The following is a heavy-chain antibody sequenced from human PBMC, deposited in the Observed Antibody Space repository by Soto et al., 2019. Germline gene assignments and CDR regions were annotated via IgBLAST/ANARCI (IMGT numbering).Heavy chain of an antibody. CDR3: TTGIAVAGTPHEAFDI. D-gene: IGHD6-19*01. Sequence: EVQLVESGGGLVKPGGSLRLSCAASGFTFSNAWMSWVRQAPGKGLEWVGRIKSKTDGGTTDYAAPVKGRFTISRVDLKTXLYLQMNSLKTEDTAVYYCTTGIAVAGTPHEAFDIWGQGTMVTVSS. V-gene: IGHV3-15*01. CDR2: IKSKTDGGTT. CDR1: GFTFSNAW. J-gene: IGHJ3*02.